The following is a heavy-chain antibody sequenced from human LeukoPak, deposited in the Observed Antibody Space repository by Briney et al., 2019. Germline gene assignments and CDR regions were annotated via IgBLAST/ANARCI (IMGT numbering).Heavy chain of an antibody. CDR3: AKDRTSYMTTVTVWDY. D-gene: IGHD4-17*01. V-gene: IGHV3-23*01. CDR1: GCTFSSYA. Sequence: GGSLRLSCAASGCTFSSYAMSWVRQAPGKGLEWVSAISDSGSSTYYADSVKGRFTISSDNSKNTLYLQMSSLTAEDTAVYYCAKDRTSYMTTVTVWDYWGQGTLVTVSS. CDR2: ISDSGSST. J-gene: IGHJ4*02.